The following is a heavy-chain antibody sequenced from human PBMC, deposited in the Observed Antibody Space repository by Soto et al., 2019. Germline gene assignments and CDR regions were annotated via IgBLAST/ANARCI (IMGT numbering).Heavy chain of an antibody. CDR2: ISNRGDT. J-gene: IGHJ3*02. CDR3: AREPRYCRGGSCSITGDDYDI. D-gene: IGHD2-15*01. V-gene: IGHV3-66*01. Sequence: ESGGGLVQPGGSLRLSCTASGFIVSDTYVNWVRQAPGKGLEWVSVISNRGDTHYADSVRGRFSLSRDISDNTLHLQMNNLRVEDTAVYYCAREPRYCRGGSCSITGDDYDIWGQGTMVTVSS. CDR1: GFIVSDTY.